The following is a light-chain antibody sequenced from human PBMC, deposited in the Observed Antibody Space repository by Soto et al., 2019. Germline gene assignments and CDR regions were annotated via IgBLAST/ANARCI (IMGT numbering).Light chain of an antibody. Sequence: DIVMTQSPPTLSVSPGESVTLSCWASLTVSNNLAWYQQKPGQAPRLLIYGASNRATGIPDRFSGSGSGTDFTLTISRLEPEDFAVYYCQQYGSSGTFGQGTKVDIK. CDR2: GAS. CDR3: QQYGSSGT. CDR1: LTVSNN. V-gene: IGKV3-20*01. J-gene: IGKJ1*01.